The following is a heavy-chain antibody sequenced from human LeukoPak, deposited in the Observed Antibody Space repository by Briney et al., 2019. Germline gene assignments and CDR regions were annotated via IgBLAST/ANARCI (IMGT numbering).Heavy chain of an antibody. D-gene: IGHD3-22*01. CDR1: GYTFTSYD. J-gene: IGHJ4*02. Sequence: SVKVSCKASGYTFTSYDINWVRQATGQGLEWMGWMNPNSGNTGYAQKFQGRVIMTRNTSISTAYMELSSLRSEDTAVYYCARNNRDSSGYYYIYYFDYWGQGTLVTVSS. V-gene: IGHV1-8*01. CDR3: ARNNRDSSGYYYIYYFDY. CDR2: MNPNSGNT.